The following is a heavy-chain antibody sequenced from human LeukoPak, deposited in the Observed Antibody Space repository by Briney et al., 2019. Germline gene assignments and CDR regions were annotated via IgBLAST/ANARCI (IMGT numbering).Heavy chain of an antibody. J-gene: IGHJ4*02. Sequence: GGPLRLSCAAPGLIFSDYSMGWVRQAPGKGLEWVSSITTSRDQYHADSVKGRFTVSRDNAKSSVYLQMDSLRADDTAVYYCARDSYCPNDVCYDYWGQGVLVTVS. CDR3: ARDSYCPNDVCYDY. V-gene: IGHV3-21*06. D-gene: IGHD2-8*01. CDR2: ITTSRDQ. CDR1: GLIFSDYS.